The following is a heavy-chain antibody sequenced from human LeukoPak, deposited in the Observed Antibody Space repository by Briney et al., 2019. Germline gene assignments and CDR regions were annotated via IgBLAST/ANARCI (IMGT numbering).Heavy chain of an antibody. V-gene: IGHV3-21*01. CDR3: ARDRPHYDILTDYYYYYMDV. Sequence: GGSLRLSCAASGFTFSDYWMNWVRQAPGKGLEWVSSISSSSSYIYYADSVKGRFTISRDNAKNSLYLQMNSLRAEDTAVYYCARDRPHYDILTDYYYYYMDVWGKGTTVTVSS. CDR1: GFTFSDYW. CDR2: ISSSSSYI. D-gene: IGHD3-9*01. J-gene: IGHJ6*03.